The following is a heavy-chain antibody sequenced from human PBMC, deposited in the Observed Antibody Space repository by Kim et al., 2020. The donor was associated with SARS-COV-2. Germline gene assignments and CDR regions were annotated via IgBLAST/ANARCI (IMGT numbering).Heavy chain of an antibody. CDR3: ARDRYSYGREVDGMDV. Sequence: SVKCRFTISRDNAKNSLYLQMNSLRAEDTAVYYCARDRYSYGREVDGMDVWGQGTTVTVSS. D-gene: IGHD5-18*01. J-gene: IGHJ6*02. V-gene: IGHV3-21*01.